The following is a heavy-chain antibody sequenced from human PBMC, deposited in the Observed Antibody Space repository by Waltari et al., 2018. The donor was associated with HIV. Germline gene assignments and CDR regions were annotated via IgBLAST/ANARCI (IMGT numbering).Heavy chain of an antibody. CDR1: GYSFPGYW. D-gene: IGHD3-10*01. J-gene: IGHJ4*02. CDR2: IYPRDSET. Sequence: EVQLLQSGAEVNKPGESLNISCKGSGYSFPGYWIGWVRQKPGKGLEWMGIIYPRDSETRLSPSFQGQVTISADKSIDTAYLHWTSLKASDTAIYYCTRQLYRGGEVAYWGQGTLVTVSS. CDR3: TRQLYRGGEVAY. V-gene: IGHV5-51*01.